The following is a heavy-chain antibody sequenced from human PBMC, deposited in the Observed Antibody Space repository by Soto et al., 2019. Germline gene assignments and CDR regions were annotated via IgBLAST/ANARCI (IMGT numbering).Heavy chain of an antibody. J-gene: IGHJ4*02. CDR2: ISGSGGST. Sequence: GESLKISCAASGFTFSSYAMSWVRQAPGKGLEWVSAISGSGGSTYYADSVRGRFTISRDNSKNTLYLQMNSLRAEDTAVYYCAKTRPKIAVAGYDVDYWGQGTLVTVSS. V-gene: IGHV3-23*01. CDR3: AKTRPKIAVAGYDVDY. D-gene: IGHD6-19*01. CDR1: GFTFSSYA.